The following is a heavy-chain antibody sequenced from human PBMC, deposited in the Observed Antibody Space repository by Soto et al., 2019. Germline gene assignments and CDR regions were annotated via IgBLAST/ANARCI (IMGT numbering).Heavy chain of an antibody. J-gene: IGHJ5*02. CDR1: GLSLSTSGVG. CDR2: IYWDDDK. D-gene: IGHD3-3*01. V-gene: IGHV2-5*02. Sequence: SGPTLVNPTQTLTLTCSFSGLSLSTSGVGVGWIRQPPGKALEWLALIYWDDDKRYSPSLKSRLTITKDTSKNQVVLTMTKMDPVDTATYYCVHANDFLSGTNWFDPWGQGTLVTVSS. CDR3: VHANDFLSGTNWFDP.